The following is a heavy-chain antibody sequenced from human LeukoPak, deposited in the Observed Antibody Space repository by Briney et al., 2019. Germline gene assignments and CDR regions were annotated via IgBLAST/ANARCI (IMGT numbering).Heavy chain of an antibody. D-gene: IGHD3-10*01. V-gene: IGHV4-34*01. CDR3: AGPGAGDLDY. CDR1: GAPFAVYY. Sequence: SETLSLTCAVYGAPFAVYYWSWDRQPPGNGLEWIGEINPSGRTNYNPSPKSRVPISVDTSKNHFSLKLTSVTAADTAVYYCAGPGAGDLDYWGQGTLVTVSS. CDR2: INPSGRT. J-gene: IGHJ4*02.